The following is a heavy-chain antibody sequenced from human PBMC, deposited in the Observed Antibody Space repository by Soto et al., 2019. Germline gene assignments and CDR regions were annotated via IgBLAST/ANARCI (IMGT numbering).Heavy chain of an antibody. Sequence: PGGSLRLSCAASGFIFSHAWFHWVRQPPGRGLELVGRVKNNGGATDYAPSVKGRFTISRDDSKDTVHLQMSSLRTEDTAIYYCAADLGPAYDSNNWFDPWGQGTLVTVSS. J-gene: IGHJ5*02. V-gene: IGHV3-15*07. D-gene: IGHD2-21*01. CDR3: AADLGPAYDSNNWFDP. CDR1: GFIFSHAW. CDR2: VKNNGGAT.